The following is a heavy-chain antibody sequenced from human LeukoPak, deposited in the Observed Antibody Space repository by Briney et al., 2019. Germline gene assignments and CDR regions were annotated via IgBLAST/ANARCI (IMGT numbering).Heavy chain of an antibody. J-gene: IGHJ3*02. Sequence: GGSLRLSCAASGFTFSSYAMSWVRQAPGKGLEWVSYINSRSSTIYYADSVRGRFTISRDNAKNSLYLQMNSLKAEDTAIYYCAREVGTPQAFDIWGQGTMVTVSS. CDR1: GFTFSSYA. CDR2: INSRSSTI. V-gene: IGHV3-48*01. D-gene: IGHD1-26*01. CDR3: AREVGTPQAFDI.